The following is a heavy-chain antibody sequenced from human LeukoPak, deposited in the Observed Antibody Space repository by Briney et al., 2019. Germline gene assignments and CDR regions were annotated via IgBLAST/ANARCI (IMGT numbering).Heavy chain of an antibody. V-gene: IGHV3-49*04. Sequence: GGSLRLSCTASGFTFGDYAMSWVRQAPGKGPEWVGFIRSKAYGGTTEYAASVKGRFTISRDDSKSIAYLQMNSLKTEDTAVYYCTRDSESSGWYAWFDPWGQGTLVTVSS. CDR1: GFTFGDYA. CDR2: IRSKAYGGTT. J-gene: IGHJ5*02. CDR3: TRDSESSGWYAWFDP. D-gene: IGHD6-19*01.